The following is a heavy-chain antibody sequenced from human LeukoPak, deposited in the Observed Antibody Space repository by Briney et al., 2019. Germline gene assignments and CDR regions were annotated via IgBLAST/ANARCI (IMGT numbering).Heavy chain of an antibody. CDR1: GFTFSTYT. Sequence: GGSLRLSCAASGFTFSTYTMNWVRQAPGKGLEWVSSISSSSIYKYYADSVKGRFTISRDNAKKSLYLQMNSLRAEDTAVYYCARDPYSGTYGDTYYYYMDVWGKGTTVTISS. V-gene: IGHV3-21*01. J-gene: IGHJ6*03. CDR3: ARDPYSGTYGDTYYYYMDV. CDR2: ISSSSIYK. D-gene: IGHD1-26*01.